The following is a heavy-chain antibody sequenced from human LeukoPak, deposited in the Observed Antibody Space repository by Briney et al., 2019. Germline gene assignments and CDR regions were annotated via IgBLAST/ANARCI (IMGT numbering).Heavy chain of an antibody. CDR3: AREYCDGDCYSAPFDY. J-gene: IGHJ4*02. CDR2: IYPGDSDT. Sequence: GESLKNSCKGSGYRFTSHWIGWVRQMPGKGLEWMGIIYPGDSDTRYSPSFQGQVTISADKSISTAYLQWSSLKASDTAIYYCAREYCDGDCYSAPFDYWGQGTLVTVSS. CDR1: GYRFTSHW. D-gene: IGHD2-21*02. V-gene: IGHV5-51*01.